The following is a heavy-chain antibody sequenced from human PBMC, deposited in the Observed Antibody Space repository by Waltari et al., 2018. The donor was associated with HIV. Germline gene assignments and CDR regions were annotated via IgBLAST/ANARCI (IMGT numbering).Heavy chain of an antibody. J-gene: IGHJ4*02. CDR1: GYTFTTYT. D-gene: IGHD1-26*01. CDR2: VNADNGNT. CDR3: AREKVGGKYSPHDY. Sequence: QVQLVQSGAEVKKPGASVKVSCKASGYTFTTYTMHWVRQAPGQRLEWMGWVNADNGNTKYSQNFQDRLTITRDTSANTAYMELSSLESEDTAVYYCAREKVGGKYSPHDYWGQGTLLTVSS. V-gene: IGHV1-3*01.